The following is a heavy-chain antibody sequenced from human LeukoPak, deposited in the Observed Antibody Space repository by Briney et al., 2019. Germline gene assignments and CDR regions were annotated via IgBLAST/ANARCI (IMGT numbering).Heavy chain of an antibody. CDR2: ISGIGSST. J-gene: IGHJ4*02. CDR3: AKSFASVDVVATITDY. D-gene: IGHD5-12*01. CDR1: GFTFSNYA. Sequence: GGSLRLSCAASGFTFSNYAMTWVRRAPGKGLEWVSGISGIGSSTYYTGSVKGRFTISRDNSKSTLYLQMNSLRAEDTAVYYCAKSFASVDVVATITDYWGQGTLVTVSS. V-gene: IGHV3-23*01.